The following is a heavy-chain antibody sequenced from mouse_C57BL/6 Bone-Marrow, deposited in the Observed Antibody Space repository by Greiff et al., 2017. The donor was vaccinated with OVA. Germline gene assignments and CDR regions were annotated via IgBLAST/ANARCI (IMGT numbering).Heavy chain of an antibody. CDR2: ISYDGSN. V-gene: IGHV3-6*01. CDR3: ARVGDLFDY. J-gene: IGHJ2*01. CDR1: GYSITSGYY. Sequence: VQLQQSGPGLVKPSQSLSLTCSVTGYSITSGYYWHWIRQFPGNKLEWMGYISYDGSNNYNPSLKNRISITRDTSKNQFFLKLNTVTTEDTATYYCARVGDLFDYWGQGTTLTVSS. D-gene: IGHD2-13*01.